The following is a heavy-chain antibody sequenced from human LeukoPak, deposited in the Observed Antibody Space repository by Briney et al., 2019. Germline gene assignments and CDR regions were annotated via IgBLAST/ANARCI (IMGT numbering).Heavy chain of an antibody. Sequence: AGGSLRLSCAASGFTFSDYYMSWIRQAPGKGLEWVSYISSSGSTIYYADSVKGRFTISRDNAKNSLYLQMNSLRAEDTAVYYCARDGRDPLRHLIADDYWGQGTLVTVSS. J-gene: IGHJ4*02. D-gene: IGHD4-17*01. CDR3: ARDGRDPLRHLIADDY. V-gene: IGHV3-11*04. CDR1: GFTFSDYY. CDR2: ISSSGSTI.